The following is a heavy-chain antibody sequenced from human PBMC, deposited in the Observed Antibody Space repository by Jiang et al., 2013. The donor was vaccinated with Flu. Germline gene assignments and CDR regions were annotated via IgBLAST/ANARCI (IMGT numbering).Heavy chain of an antibody. CDR2: ISVSGRTT. J-gene: IGHJ5*01. Sequence: VQLLESGGDLIEPGGSLRLSCAASGFSFNTYALTWVRQVPGKGLDWVSTISVSGRTTYYTDSVKGRFTISRDSSKDTLFLEMRSLRAEDSAIYYCARGKWTNSLFDS. D-gene: IGHD1-26*01. CDR3: ARGKWTNSLFDS. CDR1: GFSFNTYA. V-gene: IGHV3-23*01.